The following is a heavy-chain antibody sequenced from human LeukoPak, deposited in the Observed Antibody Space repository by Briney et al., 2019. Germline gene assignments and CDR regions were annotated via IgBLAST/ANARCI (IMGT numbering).Heavy chain of an antibody. V-gene: IGHV4-38-2*02. CDR2: IYHSGST. CDR1: DYSISSGYY. Sequence: SETLSLTCTVSDYSISSGYYWGWIRQPPGKGLEWIGSIYHSGSTYYNPSLKSRVTISVDTSKNQFSLKLSSVTAADTAVYYCAGAYCGGDCYSTPEWYFDYWGQGTLVTVSS. CDR3: AGAYCGGDCYSTPEWYFDY. D-gene: IGHD2-21*02. J-gene: IGHJ4*02.